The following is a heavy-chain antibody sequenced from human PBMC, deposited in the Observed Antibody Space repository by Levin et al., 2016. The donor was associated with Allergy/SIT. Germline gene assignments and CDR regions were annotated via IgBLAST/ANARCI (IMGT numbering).Heavy chain of an antibody. CDR1: GFTFSSYS. CDR3: VKDLSYSGYDSGY. J-gene: IGHJ4*02. V-gene: IGHV3-21*01. CDR2: ITSSSSYI. D-gene: IGHD5-12*01. Sequence: GESLKISCAASGFTFSSYSMNWVRQAPGKGLEWVSSITSSSSYIYYADSVKGRFTISRDNAKNSLYLQMNSLRAEDTAVYYCVKDLSYSGYDSGYWGQGTLVTVPS.